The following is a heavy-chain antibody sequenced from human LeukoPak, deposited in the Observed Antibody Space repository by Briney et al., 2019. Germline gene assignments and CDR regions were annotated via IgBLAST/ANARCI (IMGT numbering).Heavy chain of an antibody. D-gene: IGHD6-19*01. CDR1: GFTFSSYG. J-gene: IGHJ4*02. CDR2: IRYDGSNK. CDR3: ARIAVAGLSFDY. Sequence: GGSLRLSCAASGFTFSSYGMHWVRQAPGKGLEWVTFIRYDGSNKYYADSVKGRFTISRDNSKNTLYLQMNSLRVEDTAVYYCARIAVAGLSFDYWGQGTLVTVSS. V-gene: IGHV3-30*02.